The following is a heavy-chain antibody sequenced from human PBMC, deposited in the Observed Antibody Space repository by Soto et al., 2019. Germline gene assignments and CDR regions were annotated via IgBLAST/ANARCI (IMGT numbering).Heavy chain of an antibody. CDR1: GGTFSSYA. D-gene: IGHD1-26*01. CDR3: ARVPQWELPWKVAFDI. J-gene: IGHJ3*02. Sequence: ASVKVSCKASGGTFSSYAISWVRQAPGQGLEWMGGIIPIFGTANYAQKFQGRVTITADESTSTAYMELSSLRSEDTAVYYCARVPQWELPWKVAFDIWGQGTMVTVSS. V-gene: IGHV1-69*13. CDR2: IIPIFGTA.